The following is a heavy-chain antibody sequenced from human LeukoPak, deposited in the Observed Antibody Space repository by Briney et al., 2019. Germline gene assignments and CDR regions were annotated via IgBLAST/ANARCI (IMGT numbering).Heavy chain of an antibody. J-gene: IGHJ6*02. CDR1: GYTFTSYG. D-gene: IGHD2-15*01. V-gene: IGHV1-18*01. Sequence: ASVKVSCKASGYTFTSYGISWVRQAPGQGLEWMGWISAYNGNTNYAQKLQGRVTMTTDTSTSTAYMELRSLRSDDTAVYYCARAVVRAVVAATPYGMDVWGQGTTVTVSS. CDR2: ISAYNGNT. CDR3: ARAVVRAVVAATPYGMDV.